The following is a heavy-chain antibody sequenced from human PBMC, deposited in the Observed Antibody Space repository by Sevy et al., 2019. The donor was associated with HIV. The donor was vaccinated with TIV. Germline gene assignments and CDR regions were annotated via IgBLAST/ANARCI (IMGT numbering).Heavy chain of an antibody. V-gene: IGHV4-38-2*01. Sequence: SETLSLTCAVSAYSVSSAYSWGWIRQPPGKGLEWIGNMYQGGNTYYNPSLKSRVTISVDTSNNQFSLRLTSVTAADTAVYYCASVGRLLIIRGDVFEIWGQGTMVTVSS. D-gene: IGHD3-9*01. CDR2: MYQGGNT. CDR1: AYSVSSAYS. J-gene: IGHJ3*02. CDR3: ASVGRLLIIRGDVFEI.